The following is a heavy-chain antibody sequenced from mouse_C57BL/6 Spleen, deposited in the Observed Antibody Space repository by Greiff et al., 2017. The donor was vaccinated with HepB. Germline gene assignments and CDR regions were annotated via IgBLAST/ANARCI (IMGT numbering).Heavy chain of an antibody. CDR2: ISDGGSYT. D-gene: IGHD4-1*01. Sequence: EVQRVESGGGLVKPGGSLKLSCAASGFTFSSYAMSWVRQTPEKRLEWVATISDGGSYTYYPDNVKGRFTISRDNAKNNLYLQMSHLKSEDTAMYYCARDPLGYYAMDYWGQGTSVTVSS. CDR3: ARDPLGYYAMDY. J-gene: IGHJ4*01. CDR1: GFTFSSYA. V-gene: IGHV5-4*01.